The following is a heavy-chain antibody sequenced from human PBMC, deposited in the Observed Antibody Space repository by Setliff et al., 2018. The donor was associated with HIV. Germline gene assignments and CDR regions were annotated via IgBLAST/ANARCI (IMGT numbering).Heavy chain of an antibody. D-gene: IGHD3-22*01. CDR2: MNPNSGNT. J-gene: IGHJ1*01. CDR1: GYTFTGYY. CDR3: VRGVTRDISGYYRDEYFQH. V-gene: IGHV1-8*02. Sequence: ASVKVSCKASGYTFTGYYMHWVRQATGQGLEWMGWMNPNSGNTGYAQKFQGRVTMTRNTSISTAYMELSSLRSDDTAVYYCVRGVTRDISGYYRDEYFQHWGQGTPVTVSS.